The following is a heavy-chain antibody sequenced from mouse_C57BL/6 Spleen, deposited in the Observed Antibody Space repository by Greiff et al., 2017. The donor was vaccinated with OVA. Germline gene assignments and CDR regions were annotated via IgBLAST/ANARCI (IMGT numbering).Heavy chain of an antibody. Sequence: EVQLQQSGPELVKPGASVKISCKASGYTFTDYYMNWVKQSHGKSLEWIGDINPNNGGTSYNQKFKGKATLTVDKSSSTAYMELRSLTSEDSAVYYCAGEGVITTVVAPMDYWGQGTSVTVSS. CDR1: GYTFTDYY. V-gene: IGHV1-26*01. CDR2: INPNNGGT. J-gene: IGHJ4*01. D-gene: IGHD1-1*01. CDR3: AGEGVITTVVAPMDY.